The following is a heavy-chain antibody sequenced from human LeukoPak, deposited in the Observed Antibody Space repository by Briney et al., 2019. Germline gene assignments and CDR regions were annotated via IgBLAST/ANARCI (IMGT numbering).Heavy chain of an antibody. J-gene: IGHJ6*02. CDR3: AKQKRGGSDYYYYYGMDV. CDR2: ISSSSSYI. D-gene: IGHD3-10*01. Sequence: GGSLRLSCAASGFTFSRNWMSWVRQAPGKGLEWVSSISSSSSYIYYADSVKGRFTISRDNAKNSLYLQMNGLRAEDTAVYYCAKQKRGGSDYYYYYGMDVWGQGTTVTVSS. V-gene: IGHV3-21*01. CDR1: GFTFSRNW.